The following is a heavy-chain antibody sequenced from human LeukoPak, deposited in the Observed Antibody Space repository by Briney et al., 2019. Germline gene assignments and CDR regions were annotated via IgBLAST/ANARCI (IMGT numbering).Heavy chain of an antibody. J-gene: IGHJ6*02. V-gene: IGHV6-1*01. Sequence: SQTLSLTCAISGDSVSSHSAAWNWIRQSPSRGLEWLGRTYYRSKWYNDYAVSVKSRITINPDTSKNQFSLQLNSVTPEDTAVYYCVTGTYYYYGLDVWGQRTTVTVSS. CDR3: VTGTYYYYGLDV. D-gene: IGHD1-1*01. CDR1: GDSVSSHSAA. CDR2: TYYRSKWYN.